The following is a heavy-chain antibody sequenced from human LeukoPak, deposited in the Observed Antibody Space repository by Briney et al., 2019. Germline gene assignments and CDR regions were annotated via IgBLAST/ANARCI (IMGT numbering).Heavy chain of an antibody. CDR3: ARGRTLLWFGESEYFDY. V-gene: IGHV4-4*07. D-gene: IGHD3-10*01. Sequence: NPSETLSLTCAVSGGSISSYYWSWIRQPAGKGLEWIGRIYTSGSTNYNPSLKSRVTMSVDTSKNQFSLKLSSVTAADTAVYYCARGRTLLWFGESEYFDYWGQGTLVTVSS. CDR2: IYTSGST. CDR1: GGSISSYY. J-gene: IGHJ4*02.